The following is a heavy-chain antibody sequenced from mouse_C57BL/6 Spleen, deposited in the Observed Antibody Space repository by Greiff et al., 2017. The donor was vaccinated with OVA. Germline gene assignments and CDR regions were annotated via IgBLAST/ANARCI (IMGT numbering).Heavy chain of an antibody. V-gene: IGHV1-15*01. CDR1: GYTFTDYE. J-gene: IGHJ4*01. CDR3: TRWDYGYYYAMDY. CDR2: IDPETGGT. D-gene: IGHD1-1*01. Sequence: QVQLQQSGAELVRPGASVTLSCKASGYTFTDYEMHWVKQTPVHGLEWIGAIDPETGGTAYNQKFKGKAILTADKSSSTAYMELRSLTSEDSAVYYCTRWDYGYYYAMDYWGQGTSVTVSS.